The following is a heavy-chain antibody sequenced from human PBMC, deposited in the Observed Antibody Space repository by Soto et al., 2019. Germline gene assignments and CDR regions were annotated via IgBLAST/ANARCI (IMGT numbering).Heavy chain of an antibody. J-gene: IGHJ4*02. Sequence: GGSLRLSCAASAFTFSSYAMHWVRQAPGKGLEYVSAISSNGGSTYYANSVKGRFTISRDNSKNTLYLQMGSLRAEDMAVYYCARGPGYYFDYWGQGTLVTVSS. CDR2: ISSNGGST. CDR3: ARGPGYYFDY. V-gene: IGHV3-64*01. CDR1: AFTFSSYA.